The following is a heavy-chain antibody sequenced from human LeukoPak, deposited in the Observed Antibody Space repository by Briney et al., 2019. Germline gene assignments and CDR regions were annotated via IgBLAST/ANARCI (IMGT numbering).Heavy chain of an antibody. CDR2: ISAYNGNT. D-gene: IGHD6-13*01. V-gene: IGHV1-18*01. J-gene: IGHJ3*02. Sequence: ASVKVSCKASGYTFASYGISWVRQAPGQGLEWMGWISAYNGNTNYAQKLQGRVTMTTDTSTTTAYMELRSLRSEDTAVYYCAREYVAAAADAFDIWGQGTMVTVSS. CDR1: GYTFASYG. CDR3: AREYVAAAADAFDI.